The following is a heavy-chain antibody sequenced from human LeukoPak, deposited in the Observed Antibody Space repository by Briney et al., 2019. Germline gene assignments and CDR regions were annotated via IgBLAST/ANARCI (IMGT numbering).Heavy chain of an antibody. CDR1: GFRFDDHG. D-gene: IGHD5-18*01. J-gene: IGHJ4*02. V-gene: IGHV3-21*01. CDR2: ISSSSSYI. Sequence: GGSLRLSCAASGFRFDDHGMSWVRQAPGKGLEWVSSISSSSSYIYYADSVKGRFTISRDNAKNSLYLQMNSLRAEDTAVYYCARDTGVGYSYGYDYWGQGTLVTVSS. CDR3: ARDTGVGYSYGYDY.